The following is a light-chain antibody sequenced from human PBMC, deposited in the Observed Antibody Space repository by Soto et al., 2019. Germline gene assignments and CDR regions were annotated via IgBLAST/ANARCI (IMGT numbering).Light chain of an antibody. Sequence: EIVLTQSPGTLSLSPGERATLSCRASQRVSSSFLAWYQQKPGQAPRLLIYDTSSRATGIPDRFSGSGSGTDFTLSISRLEPEDFVVYYCQQYGYSPTFGPGTKVDIK. CDR2: DTS. V-gene: IGKV3-20*01. CDR1: QRVSSSF. J-gene: IGKJ3*01. CDR3: QQYGYSPT.